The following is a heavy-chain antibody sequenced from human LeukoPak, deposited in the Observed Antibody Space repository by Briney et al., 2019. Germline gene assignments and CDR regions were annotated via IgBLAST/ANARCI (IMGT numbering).Heavy chain of an antibody. CDR2: IYYSGNT. J-gene: IGHJ5*02. Sequence: SETLSLTCTVSGGSISSYYWSWIRQPPGKGLEWIGYIYYSGNTNYNPSLKSRVTISVDTSKNQFSLKLSSVTAADTAVYYCARGRTGFDPWGQGTLVTVSS. CDR3: ARGRTGFDP. CDR1: GGSISSYY. V-gene: IGHV4-59*01.